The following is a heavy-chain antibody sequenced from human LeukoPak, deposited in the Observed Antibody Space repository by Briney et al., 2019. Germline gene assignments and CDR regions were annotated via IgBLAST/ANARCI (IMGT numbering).Heavy chain of an antibody. Sequence: PSETLSLTCTVSGGSISSSSYYWGWIRQPPGKGLEWIGSIYYSGSTYYNPSLKSRVTISVDTSKNQFSLKLSSVTAADTAVYYCARQPWVADSSGYPRAESDYWGQGTLVTVSS. CDR3: ARQPWVADSSGYPRAESDY. J-gene: IGHJ4*02. CDR2: IYYSGST. V-gene: IGHV4-39*01. CDR1: GGSISSSSYY. D-gene: IGHD3-22*01.